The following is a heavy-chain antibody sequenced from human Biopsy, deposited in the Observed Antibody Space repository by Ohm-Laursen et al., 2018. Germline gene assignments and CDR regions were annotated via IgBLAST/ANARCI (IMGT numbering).Heavy chain of an antibody. CDR2: ISSSNDNT. Sequence: ASVKVSCKASGFIFTSYGLSWVRQAPGQGLEWMGWISSSNDNTNYAQKFQGRVTMTADTSTSTAYMELRSLRSDDTAVYYCARDFFDSSGYFYYYNGADLWGQGTTVTVSS. D-gene: IGHD3-22*01. J-gene: IGHJ6*02. CDR1: GFIFTSYG. CDR3: ARDFFDSSGYFYYYNGADL. V-gene: IGHV1-18*01.